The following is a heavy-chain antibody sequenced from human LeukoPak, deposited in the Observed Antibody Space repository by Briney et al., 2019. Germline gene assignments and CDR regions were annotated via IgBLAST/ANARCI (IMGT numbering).Heavy chain of an antibody. D-gene: IGHD4-17*01. J-gene: IGHJ4*02. V-gene: IGHV4-61*02. Sequence: SETLSLTCTVSGGSISSGGYYWSWIRQPPGKGLEWIGRIYTSGSTNYNPSLKSRVTISVDTSKNQFSLKLSSVTAADTAVYYCARAPVIYGDYYFDYWGQGTLVTVSS. CDR1: GGSISSGGYY. CDR3: ARAPVIYGDYYFDY. CDR2: IYTSGST.